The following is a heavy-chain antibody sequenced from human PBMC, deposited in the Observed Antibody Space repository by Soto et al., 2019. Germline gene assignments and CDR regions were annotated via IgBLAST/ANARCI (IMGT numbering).Heavy chain of an antibody. V-gene: IGHV3-23*01. Sequence: EVQLLESGGGLVQPGGSLRLSCAASGFTFSNYAMTWVRQAPGKGLEWVSVITGSGGGTYFVDSVKGRFTISRDNSKNTVYLPMNILRAEDTAVYYCAKRPLTAAGFDYWGQGTLVTVSS. CDR1: GFTFSNYA. CDR3: AKRPLTAAGFDY. D-gene: IGHD6-13*01. J-gene: IGHJ4*02. CDR2: ITGSGGGT.